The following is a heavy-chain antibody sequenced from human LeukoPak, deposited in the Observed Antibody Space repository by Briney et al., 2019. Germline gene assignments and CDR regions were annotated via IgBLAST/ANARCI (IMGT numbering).Heavy chain of an antibody. CDR3: AREDSSGWYSNWFDP. J-gene: IGHJ5*02. D-gene: IGHD6-19*01. Sequence: GASVKVSCKASGGTFSSYAISWVRQAPGQGLEWMGRIIPILGIANYAQKFQGRVTITADKSTSTAYMELSSLRSEDTAVYYCAREDSSGWYSNWFDPWGQGTLVTVSS. CDR1: GGTFSSYA. CDR2: IIPILGIA. V-gene: IGHV1-69*04.